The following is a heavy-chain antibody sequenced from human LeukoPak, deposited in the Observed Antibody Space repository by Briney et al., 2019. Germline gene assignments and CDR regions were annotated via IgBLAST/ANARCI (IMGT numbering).Heavy chain of an antibody. CDR1: GFTSGSAW. J-gene: IGHJ4*02. Sequence: RGSLRLSWAAYGFTSGSAWMSWARHAPEKGLEWVGRMKTNTDGGTTSYAAPVKGRFTISRDDSTNTLYLQMDRLEPEDTASYYCPSLSGLHFDSGGQGARVT. V-gene: IGHV3-15*01. CDR3: PSLSGLHFDS. CDR2: MKTNTDGGTT. D-gene: IGHD1-26*01.